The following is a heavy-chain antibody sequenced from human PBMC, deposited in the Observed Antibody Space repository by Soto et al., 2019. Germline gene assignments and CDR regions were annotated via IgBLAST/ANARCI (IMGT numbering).Heavy chain of an antibody. V-gene: IGHV3-21*01. D-gene: IGHD3-22*01. CDR1: GFTFSSYS. J-gene: IGHJ6*02. Sequence: GGSLRLSCAASGFTFSSYSMNWVRQAPGKGLEWVSSISSSSSYIYYADSVKGRFTISRDNAKNSLYLQMNSLRAEDTAVYYCAREWYYYDSIAAAHYYYYGMDVWGQGTTVTVSS. CDR3: AREWYYYDSIAAAHYYYYGMDV. CDR2: ISSSSSYI.